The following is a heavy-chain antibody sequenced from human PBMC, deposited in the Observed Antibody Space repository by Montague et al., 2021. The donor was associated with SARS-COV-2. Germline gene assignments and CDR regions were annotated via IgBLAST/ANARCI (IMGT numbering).Heavy chain of an antibody. CDR1: GFAFGNFW. CDR3: ATAGSGSYYYYKYGMDV. J-gene: IGHJ6*02. V-gene: IGHV3-7*01. D-gene: IGHD3-10*01. CDR2: IKQDAGEK. Sequence: LRLSCAASGFAFGNFWMSRVRQAPGKGLEWVANIKQDAGEKYYGESVQGRFTIPRDNAKKSLYLQMNSLRVEDTAVYYCATAGSGSYYYYKYGMDVWGQGTTVTVS.